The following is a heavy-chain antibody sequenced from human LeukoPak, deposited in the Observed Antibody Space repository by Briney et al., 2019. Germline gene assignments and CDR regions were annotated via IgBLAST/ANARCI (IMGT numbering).Heavy chain of an antibody. D-gene: IGHD7-27*01. CDR3: ARGRELGKRLIWFDP. V-gene: IGHV1-18*01. CDR2: ISAYNGNT. Sequence: GASVTVSCEASGYTFTSYGISWVRQAPGQGLEWMGWISAYNGNTNYAQKLQGRVTMTTDTSTSTAYMELRSLRSDDTAVYYCARGRELGKRLIWFDPWGQGTLVTVSS. CDR1: GYTFTSYG. J-gene: IGHJ5*02.